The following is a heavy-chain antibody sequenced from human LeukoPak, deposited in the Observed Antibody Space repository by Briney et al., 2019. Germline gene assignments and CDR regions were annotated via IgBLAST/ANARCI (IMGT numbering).Heavy chain of an antibody. Sequence: PGGSLRLSCAASGFTFSDHYMDWVRQAPGKGLEWVGRTRNKANSYTTEYAASVKGRFTIPRDDSKNSLYLQMNSLKTEDTAVYYCASRSTSGYSYAFDIWGQGTMVTVSS. V-gene: IGHV3-72*01. J-gene: IGHJ3*02. D-gene: IGHD5-18*01. CDR1: GFTFSDHY. CDR2: TRNKANSYTT. CDR3: ASRSTSGYSYAFDI.